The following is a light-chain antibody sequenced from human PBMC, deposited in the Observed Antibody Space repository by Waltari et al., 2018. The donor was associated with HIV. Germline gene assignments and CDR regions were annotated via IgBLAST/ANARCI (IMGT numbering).Light chain of an antibody. Sequence: DVVMTQSPLSLPVTLGQPASISCKSSESLVNSNGITYLNWFLQRPGQSPRRLICKVSNRDSGVPDRFSGSGSGTDFTLKISRVEAEDVAVYYCMQGTYWPPTFGQGTKVEIK. J-gene: IGKJ1*01. CDR2: KVS. CDR1: ESLVNSNGITY. CDR3: MQGTYWPPT. V-gene: IGKV2-30*01.